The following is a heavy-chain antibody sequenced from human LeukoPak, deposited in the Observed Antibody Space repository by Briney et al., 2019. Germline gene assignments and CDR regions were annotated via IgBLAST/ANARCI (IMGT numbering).Heavy chain of an antibody. J-gene: IGHJ6*03. CDR3: ARSDTAMVSSHYYYYMDV. CDR1: GGTFSSYA. D-gene: IGHD5-18*01. CDR2: SIPIFGTA. V-gene: IGHV1-69*06. Sequence: GASVKVSCKASGGTFSSYAISWVRQAPGQGLEGMGGSIPIFGTANYAQKFQGRVTITADKSTSTAYMELSSLRSEDTAVYYCARSDTAMVSSHYYYYMDVWGKGTTVTVSS.